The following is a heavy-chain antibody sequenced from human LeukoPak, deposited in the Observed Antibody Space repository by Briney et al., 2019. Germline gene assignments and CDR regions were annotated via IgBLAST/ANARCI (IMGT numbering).Heavy chain of an antibody. CDR2: ISSTRDI. Sequence: GGSLRLSCAASGFTFSAYSMNWVRQAPGKGLEWVSYISSTRDIYYADSVKGRFTISRDNVKNSLYLQMNSLGAEDTAVYYCARDLNWCFDYWGQGILVTVSS. CDR3: ARDLNWCFDY. J-gene: IGHJ4*02. V-gene: IGHV3-21*05. D-gene: IGHD2-15*01. CDR1: GFTFSAYS.